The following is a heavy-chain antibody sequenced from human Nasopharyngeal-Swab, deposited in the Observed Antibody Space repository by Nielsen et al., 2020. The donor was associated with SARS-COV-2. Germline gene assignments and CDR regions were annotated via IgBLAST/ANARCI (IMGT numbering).Heavy chain of an antibody. CDR2: ISSSSSYI. J-gene: IGHJ6*03. CDR3: ARDNHCSSTSCYLWFSAYYYYMDV. V-gene: IGHV3-21*01. D-gene: IGHD2-2*01. Sequence: WIRQPPGKGLEWVSSISSSSSYIYYADSVKGRFTISRDNAKNSLYLQMNSLRAEDTAVYYCARDNHCSSTSCYLWFSAYYYYMDVWGKRTTVTVSS.